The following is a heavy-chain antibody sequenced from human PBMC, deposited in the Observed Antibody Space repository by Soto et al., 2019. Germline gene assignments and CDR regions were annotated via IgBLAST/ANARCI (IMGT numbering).Heavy chain of an antibody. V-gene: IGHV3-74*01. J-gene: IGHJ6*03. CDR3: ARGAGGYYYMDV. D-gene: IGHD3-10*01. Sequence: EVQLVESGGGLVQPGGSLRLSCAASGFTFSSYWMHWVRQAPGKGLVWVSRIYSDGSRTSYADSVKGRFTISRDNAKNPLYLQMDSLSPEDTAVYYCARGAGGYYYMDVWGKGTTVTVSS. CDR1: GFTFSSYW. CDR2: IYSDGSRT.